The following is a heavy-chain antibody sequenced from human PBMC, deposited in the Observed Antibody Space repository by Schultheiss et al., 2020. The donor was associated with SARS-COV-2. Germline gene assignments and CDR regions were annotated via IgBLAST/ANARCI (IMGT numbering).Heavy chain of an antibody. J-gene: IGHJ4*02. CDR2: IYSSGST. CDR1: GGSISGYY. Sequence: SQTLSLTCTVSGGSISGYYWSWIRQPPGKGLEWIGYIYSSGSTNYSPSLKSRVTISVDTSKNQFSLKLSSVTAADTAVYYCATSPYSDYYFGYWGQGTLVTVSS. D-gene: IGHD6-13*01. CDR3: ATSPYSDYYFGY. V-gene: IGHV4-59*08.